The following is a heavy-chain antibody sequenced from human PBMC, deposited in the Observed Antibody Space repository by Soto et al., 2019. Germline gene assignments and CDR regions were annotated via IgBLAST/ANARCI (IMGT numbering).Heavy chain of an antibody. CDR3: ARGPRYYYGSWSDYNSFYDY. D-gene: IGHD3-10*01. CDR2: IYHSGST. Sequence: SETLSLTCAVSGGSISSGGYSWSWIRQPPGKGLEWIGYIYHSGSTYYNPSLKSRVTISVDRSKNQFSLKLSSVTAADTAVYYCARGPRYYYGSWSDYNSFYDYCGQGTLVTVSS. V-gene: IGHV4-30-2*01. J-gene: IGHJ4*02. CDR1: GGSISSGGYS.